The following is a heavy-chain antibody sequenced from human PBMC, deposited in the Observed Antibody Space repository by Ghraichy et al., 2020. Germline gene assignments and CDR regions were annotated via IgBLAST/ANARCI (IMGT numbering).Heavy chain of an antibody. J-gene: IGHJ4*02. D-gene: IGHD1-26*01. CDR2: IYSGGST. CDR3: ARDRMGATIL. CDR1: GFTVSSNY. Sequence: GSLRLSCAASGFTVSSNYMSWVRQAPGKGLEWVSVIYSGGSTYYADSVKGRFTIFRDNSKNTLYLQMNSLRAEDTAVYYCARDRMGATILWGQGTLVTVSS. V-gene: IGHV3-53*01.